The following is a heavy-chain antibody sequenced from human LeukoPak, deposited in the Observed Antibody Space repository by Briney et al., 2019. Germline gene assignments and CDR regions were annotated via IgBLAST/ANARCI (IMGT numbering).Heavy chain of an antibody. CDR3: ARDLSPWTMTAVPDY. V-gene: IGHV1-2*02. CDR1: GYTFTGYY. Sequence: ASVKVSCKASGYTFTGYYMHWVRPAPGQGLGWMGWINPNSGGTNYAQKFQGRVTMTRDTSISTAYMELSRLRSDDTAVYYCARDLSPWTMTAVPDYWGQGTLVTVSS. CDR2: INPNSGGT. J-gene: IGHJ4*02. D-gene: IGHD2-21*02.